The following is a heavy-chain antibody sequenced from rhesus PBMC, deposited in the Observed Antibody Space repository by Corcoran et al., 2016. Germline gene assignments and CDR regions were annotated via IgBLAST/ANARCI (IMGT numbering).Heavy chain of an antibody. CDR2: ISYSGST. CDR1: GGSISSSSYY. V-gene: IGHV4-122*02. J-gene: IGHJ4*01. CDR3: ARPHYGSSYYFDY. D-gene: IGHD4-29*01. Sequence: QVQLQESGPGLVKPSETLSLTCAVSGGSISSSSYYWSCIRQAPGKGLEGIGYISYSGSTSYNPSLKSRVTISRDTSKNQFSLKLSSVTAADTAVYYCARPHYGSSYYFDYWGQGVLVTVSS.